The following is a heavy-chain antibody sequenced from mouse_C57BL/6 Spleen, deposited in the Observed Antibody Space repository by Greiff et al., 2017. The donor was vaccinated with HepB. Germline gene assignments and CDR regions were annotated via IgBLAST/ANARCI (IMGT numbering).Heavy chain of an antibody. J-gene: IGHJ4*01. V-gene: IGHV5-9-1*02. CDR2: ISSGGDYI. CDR1: GFTFSSYA. CDR3: TRGELYYGYAMDY. D-gene: IGHD2-1*01. Sequence: EVKLVESGEGLVKPGGSLKLSCAASGFTFSSYAMSWVRQTPEKRLEWVAYISSGGDYIYYADTVKGRFTISRDNARNTLYLQMSSLKSEDTAMYYCTRGELYYGYAMDYWGQGTSVTVSS.